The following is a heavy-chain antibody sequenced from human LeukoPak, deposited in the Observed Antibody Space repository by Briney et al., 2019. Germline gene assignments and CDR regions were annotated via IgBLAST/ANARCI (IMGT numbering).Heavy chain of an antibody. CDR1: GGSISSGSYY. CDR3: ARGASSSSAIGYYYYYMDV. Sequence: PSETLSLTCTVSGGSISSGSYYWSWIRQPAGKGLEWIGRIYTSGTTNYNPSLKSRVTISVDTSKNQFPLKLSSVTAADTAVYYCARGASSSSAIGYYYYYMDVWGKGTTVTVSS. D-gene: IGHD6-6*01. V-gene: IGHV4-61*02. J-gene: IGHJ6*03. CDR2: IYTSGTT.